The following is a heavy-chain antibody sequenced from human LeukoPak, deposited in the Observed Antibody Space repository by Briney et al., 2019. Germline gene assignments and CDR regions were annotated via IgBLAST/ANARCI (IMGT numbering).Heavy chain of an antibody. D-gene: IGHD6-13*01. V-gene: IGHV3-23*01. CDR2: ISGGGGST. CDR1: GFTFSSYA. Sequence: GGSLRLSCAASGFTFSSYAMSWVRQTPGKGLEWVSAISGGGGSTYYADSVKGRFTIARDNSRNTLYLQMNSVRAEDTAVDYSAKGHSSRPYSLAYWGQGTLVTVSS. J-gene: IGHJ4*02. CDR3: AKGHSSRPYSLAY.